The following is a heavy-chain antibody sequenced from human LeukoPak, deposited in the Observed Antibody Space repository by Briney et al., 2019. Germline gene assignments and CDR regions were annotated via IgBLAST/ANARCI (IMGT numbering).Heavy chain of an antibody. CDR3: ARNYYDSSGYQEATF. V-gene: IGHV3-33*01. J-gene: IGHJ4*02. D-gene: IGHD3-22*01. CDR2: IWYDGGYK. Sequence: PGGSLRLSCAASGFTFSNYGMHWVRQAPGKGLEWVAGIWYDGGYKYYADSVKGRFTIPRDNSKNTLFLQMDSLRAEDTAVYYCARNYYDSSGYQEATFWGQGTLVTVSS. CDR1: GFTFSNYG.